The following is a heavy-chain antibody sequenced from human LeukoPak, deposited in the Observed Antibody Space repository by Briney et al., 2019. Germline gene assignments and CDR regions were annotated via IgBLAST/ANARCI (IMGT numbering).Heavy chain of an antibody. Sequence: SETLSLTCTVSGGSISSYYWSWIRQAPGKGLERIGYVHNSGSTNYNPSLESRLTMSVDTSKNQISLKLSSVTAADTAIYYCAREFNYYDSTGYYLHYFEYWGQGTLVTVSS. CDR2: VHNSGST. CDR3: AREFNYYDSTGYYLHYFEY. CDR1: GGSISSYY. D-gene: IGHD3-22*01. V-gene: IGHV4-59*01. J-gene: IGHJ4*02.